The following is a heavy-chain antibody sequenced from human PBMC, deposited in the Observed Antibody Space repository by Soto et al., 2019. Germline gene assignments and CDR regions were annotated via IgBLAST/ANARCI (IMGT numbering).Heavy chain of an antibody. Sequence: QITLKESGPTLVKPTQTLTLTCTFSGFSLSTSGVGVAWIRQPPGKALEWLGIIYWDDDKRYRPSLKSRLTITKDTSKNEVVLRMTNMHPVDTATYYCADDLVAGTSWFDPWGQGTLVTVSS. V-gene: IGHV2-5*02. D-gene: IGHD6-19*01. J-gene: IGHJ5*02. CDR2: IYWDDDK. CDR3: ADDLVAGTSWFDP. CDR1: GFSLSTSGVG.